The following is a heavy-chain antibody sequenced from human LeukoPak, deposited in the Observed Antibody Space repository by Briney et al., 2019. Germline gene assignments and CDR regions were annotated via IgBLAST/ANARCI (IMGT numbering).Heavy chain of an antibody. Sequence: GGSLRLSCAASGFTFSSYWMHWVRQAPGKGLVWVSRIKTDGSSTSYADSVKGRFIISRDNAKNTLYLQMNSLRAEDTAVYYCARKRDGAYDFDYWGQGTLVTVSS. V-gene: IGHV3-74*01. D-gene: IGHD5-24*01. J-gene: IGHJ4*02. CDR2: IKTDGSST. CDR1: GFTFSSYW. CDR3: ARKRDGAYDFDY.